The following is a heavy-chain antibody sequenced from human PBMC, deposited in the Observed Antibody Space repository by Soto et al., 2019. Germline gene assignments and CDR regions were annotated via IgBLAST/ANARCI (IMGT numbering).Heavy chain of an antibody. J-gene: IGHJ4*02. CDR2: ILHDETP. Sequence: GSLRLSCAASRFFFSTYATTWVRQAPGRGLEWVSTILHDETPFYTDSVKGRFTISRDNVRGTLYLQMNGLRVEDAAQYYCAKDLFPTSGQRFFFESWGQGTLVTVSS. CDR3: AKDLFPTSGQRFFFES. CDR1: RFFFSTYA. V-gene: IGHV3-23*01. D-gene: IGHD3-10*01.